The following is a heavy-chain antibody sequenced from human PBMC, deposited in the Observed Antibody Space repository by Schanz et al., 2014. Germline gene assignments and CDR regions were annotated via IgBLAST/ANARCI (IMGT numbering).Heavy chain of an antibody. CDR2: IHSTGGTT. V-gene: IGHV1-46*01. Sequence: QVQLLQSGAEVKKPGASVKVSCKASEYTFTRHYMHWVRQAPGQGLEWMGIIHSTGGTTSHAQKFQGRVTMTRDTSTSTVYMELSSLRSEDTAVYYCASALTTWGGMDVWGQGTTVTVSS. CDR1: EYTFTRHY. CDR3: ASALTTWGGMDV. J-gene: IGHJ6*02. D-gene: IGHD4-4*01.